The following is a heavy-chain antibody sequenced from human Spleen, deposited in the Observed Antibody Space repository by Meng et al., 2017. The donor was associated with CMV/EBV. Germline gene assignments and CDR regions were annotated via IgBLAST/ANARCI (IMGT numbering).Heavy chain of an antibody. CDR2: TSYDGSNE. CDR1: GFTFSNYA. J-gene: IGHJ4*02. V-gene: IGHV3-30*04. Sequence: GGSLRLSCVASGFTFSNYAIHWVRQAPGKGLEWVAATSYDGSNEYYADSVKGRFTISRDNSKNPLYLQMNSLRAEDTAIYYCTRRSRYGDFWGQGTLVTVSS. CDR3: TRRSRYGDF. D-gene: IGHD4-17*01.